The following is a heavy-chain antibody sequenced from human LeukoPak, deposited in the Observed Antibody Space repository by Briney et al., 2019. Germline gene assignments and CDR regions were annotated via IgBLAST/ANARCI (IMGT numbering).Heavy chain of an antibody. CDR3: AKIATYYYYYMDV. V-gene: IGHV3-23*01. D-gene: IGHD2-21*01. CDR2: ISGSGSST. Sequence: GGSLRLSCAASGFTFSSYGMSWVRQAPGKGLEWVSAISGSGSSTYYADSVKGRFTISRDNSKNTLYLQMNSLRAEDTAVYFCAKIATYYYYYMDVWGKGTTVTISS. CDR1: GFTFSSYG. J-gene: IGHJ6*03.